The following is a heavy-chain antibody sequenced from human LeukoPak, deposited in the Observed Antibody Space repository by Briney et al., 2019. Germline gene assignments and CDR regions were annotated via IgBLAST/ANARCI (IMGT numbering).Heavy chain of an antibody. D-gene: IGHD3-22*01. J-gene: IGHJ4*02. CDR1: GIALSNYG. Sequence: GGSLRLSCAVSGIALSNYGMSWVRQAPGKGLEWVAGISGSGGGTNYADSVKGRFTISRDNPKNTLFLQMNNLRAEDTAVYFCAKRGVVIRVILVGFHKEAYYFDSWGQGALVTVSS. V-gene: IGHV3-23*01. CDR3: AKRGVVIRVILVGFHKEAYYFDS. CDR2: ISGSGGGT.